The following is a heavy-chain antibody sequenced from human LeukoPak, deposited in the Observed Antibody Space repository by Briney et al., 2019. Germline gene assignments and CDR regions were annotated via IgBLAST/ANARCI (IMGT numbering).Heavy chain of an antibody. CDR2: INWNGGST. CDR3: ARDMGDTMVRGANFDY. D-gene: IGHD3-10*01. V-gene: IGHV3-20*04. Sequence: SGGSLRLSCAASGFTFDDYGMSWVRQAPGKGLEWVSGINWNGGSTGYADSVKGRFTISRDNAKNSLYLQMNSLRAEDTAVYYCARDMGDTMVRGANFDYWGQGTLVTVSS. J-gene: IGHJ4*02. CDR1: GFTFDDYG.